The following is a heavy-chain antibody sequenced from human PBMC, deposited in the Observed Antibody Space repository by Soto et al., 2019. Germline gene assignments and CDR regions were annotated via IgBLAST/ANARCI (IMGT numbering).Heavy chain of an antibody. J-gene: IGHJ6*02. CDR1: GGSFSGYY. V-gene: IGHV4-34*01. CDR3: ARGQNAIAAAERGSYYDGMDV. D-gene: IGHD6-13*01. Sequence: QVQLQQWGAGLLKPSETLSLTCAVYGGSFSGYYWSWIRQPPGKGLEWIGEINHSGSTNYNPSLKSRVTISVDTAKNQFSLKLSSVTAADTAVYYCARGQNAIAAAERGSYYDGMDVWGQGTTVTVSS. CDR2: INHSGST.